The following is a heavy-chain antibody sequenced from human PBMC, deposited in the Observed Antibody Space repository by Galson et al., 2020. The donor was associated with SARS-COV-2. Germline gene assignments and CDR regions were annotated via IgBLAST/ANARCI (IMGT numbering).Heavy chain of an antibody. CDR1: GYTFTSYG. CDR3: ARARIAVAGTASRSPLYIDY. J-gene: IGHJ4*02. CDR2: ISAYNGNT. D-gene: IGHD6-19*01. Sequence: ASVKVSCKASGYTFTSYGISWVRQAPGQGLEWMGWISAYNGNTNYAQKLQGRVTMTTDTSTSTAYMELRSLRSDDTAVYYCARARIAVAGTASRSPLYIDYWGQGTLVTVSS. V-gene: IGHV1-18*01.